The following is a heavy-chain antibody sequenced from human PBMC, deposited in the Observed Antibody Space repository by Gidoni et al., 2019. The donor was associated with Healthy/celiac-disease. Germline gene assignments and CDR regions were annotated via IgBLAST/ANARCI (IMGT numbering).Heavy chain of an antibody. D-gene: IGHD1-7*01. Sequence: EVQLVESGGGLVKPGGSLRLSCAASGFTFSSYSMNWVRQAPGKGLEWVSSISSSSSYIYYADSVKGRFTISRDNAKNSLYLQMNSLRAEDTAVYYCASLQPVANTHGTRITGTTRAPWGQGTLVTVSS. CDR3: ASLQPVANTHGTRITGTTRAP. CDR2: ISSSSSYI. CDR1: GFTFSSYS. V-gene: IGHV3-21*01. J-gene: IGHJ5*02.